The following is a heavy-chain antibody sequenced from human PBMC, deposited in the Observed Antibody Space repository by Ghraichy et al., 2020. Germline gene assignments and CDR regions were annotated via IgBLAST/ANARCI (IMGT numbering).Heavy chain of an antibody. CDR3: AQTRLFGSSWYESIQN. CDR1: GLTFANYA. Sequence: GGSLRLSCVASGLTFANYAMSWVRQAPGKGLEWVSVISGSGDTTYYADSVKGRFTISRDNSKNTLYLQINFLRAEDTAVFYCAQTRLFGSSWYESIQNWGPGTLVTVSS. CDR2: ISGSGDTT. D-gene: IGHD6-13*01. V-gene: IGHV3-23*01. J-gene: IGHJ1*01.